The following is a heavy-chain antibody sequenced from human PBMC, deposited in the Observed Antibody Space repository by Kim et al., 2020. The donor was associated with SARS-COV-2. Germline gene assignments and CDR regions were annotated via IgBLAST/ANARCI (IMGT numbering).Heavy chain of an antibody. D-gene: IGHD4-4*01. J-gene: IGHJ6*01. CDR1: GFTFSSYW. CDR2: IKQDGSEK. V-gene: IGHV3-7*03. CDR3: ARDTMTTEATDYYDYGIDV. Sequence: GGSLRLSCAASGFTFSSYWMSWVRQAPGKGLEWVANIKQDGSEKYYVDSVKGRFTISRDNAKNSLYLQMNSLRAEDTAVYYCARDTMTTEATDYYDYGIDVWGQETTDTLPS.